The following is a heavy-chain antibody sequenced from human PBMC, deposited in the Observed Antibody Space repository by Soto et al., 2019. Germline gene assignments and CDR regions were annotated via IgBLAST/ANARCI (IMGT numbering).Heavy chain of an antibody. CDR2: TDHSGSA. J-gene: IGHJ6*02. V-gene: IGHV4-34*01. Sequence: SETLSLTCTAYGESFSGYYWTWIRQPPGKGLEWIGETDHSGSANYNPSLKSRVIISVDSSKGQVSLNLNSVTAADTAVYYCARGFHSRSPRIHYYYCGMDVWGQGTTVTVSS. CDR1: GESFSGYY. D-gene: IGHD6-13*01. CDR3: ARGFHSRSPRIHYYYCGMDV.